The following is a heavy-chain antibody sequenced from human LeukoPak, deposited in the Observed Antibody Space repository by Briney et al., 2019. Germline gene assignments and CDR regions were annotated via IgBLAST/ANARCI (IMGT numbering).Heavy chain of an antibody. CDR1: GGSISSYY. J-gene: IGHJ4*02. CDR3: ARGGAVAGYYFDY. D-gene: IGHD6-19*01. Sequence: SETLSLTCTVSGGSISSYYWGWIRQPPGKVLEWIGYIYYSGSTNYNPSLKSRVTISVDTSKNQFSLELSSVTAADTAVYYCARGGAVAGYYFDYWGQGTLVTVSS. CDR2: IYYSGST. V-gene: IGHV4-59*12.